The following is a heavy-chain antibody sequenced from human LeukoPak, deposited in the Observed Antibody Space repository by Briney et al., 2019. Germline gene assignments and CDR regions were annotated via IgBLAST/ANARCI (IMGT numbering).Heavy chain of an antibody. V-gene: IGHV4-61*02. Sequence: PSQTLSLTCTVSGGSISRGSYYWSWIRQPAGKGLEWIGRIYTCGSINYNPSRKSRVTISVDTSNNQSSLKLSSVTAADTAVYYCARENPYYASSGYYPLYYFDYWGQGTLVTVSS. J-gene: IGHJ4*02. CDR2: IYTCGSI. D-gene: IGHD3-22*01. CDR1: GGSISRGSYY. CDR3: ARENPYYASSGYYPLYYFDY.